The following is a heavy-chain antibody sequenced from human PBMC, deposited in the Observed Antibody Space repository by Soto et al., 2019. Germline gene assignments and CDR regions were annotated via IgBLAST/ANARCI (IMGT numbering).Heavy chain of an antibody. V-gene: IGHV1-18*01. D-gene: IGHD3-10*01. Sequence: GASVKVSCKASGYTFTTYSLSWVRQAPGQGLEWMGWISGNDGNTNYAQKLQGRVTMTTDTSASTAYMEVRSLRSDDTAVYFCARQKGINNYYGMDVWGQGXTVTVSS. CDR1: GYTFTTYS. CDR2: ISGNDGNT. J-gene: IGHJ6*02. CDR3: ARQKGINNYYGMDV.